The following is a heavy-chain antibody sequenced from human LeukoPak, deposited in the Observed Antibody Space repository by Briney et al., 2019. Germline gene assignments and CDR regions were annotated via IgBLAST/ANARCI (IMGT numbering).Heavy chain of an antibody. CDR3: ARGAEAETSPLDF. V-gene: IGHV1-2*02. CDR1: GYIFSDYY. D-gene: IGHD6-13*01. J-gene: IGHJ4*02. Sequence: ASVKVSCKASGYIFSDYYMHWVRQAPGQRLEWLGWINPKSGAADYAQQFRGRVTMTRDTSINTGYMEMKRVTSDDTAVYYCARGAEAETSPLDFWGQGTLVIVS. CDR2: INPKSGAA.